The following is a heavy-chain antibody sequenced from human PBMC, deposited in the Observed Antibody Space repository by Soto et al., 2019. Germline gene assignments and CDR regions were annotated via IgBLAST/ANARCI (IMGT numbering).Heavy chain of an antibody. CDR1: GFTFSNYW. Sequence: PGGSLRLSCAASGFTFSNYWMSWVRQAPGKGLEWVSAISGSGGSTYYADSVKGRFTISRDNSKNTLYLQMNSLRAEDTAVYYCAKSVVAGYYYYGMDVWGQGTTVTVSS. D-gene: IGHD6-19*01. V-gene: IGHV3-23*01. J-gene: IGHJ6*02. CDR2: ISGSGGST. CDR3: AKSVVAGYYYYGMDV.